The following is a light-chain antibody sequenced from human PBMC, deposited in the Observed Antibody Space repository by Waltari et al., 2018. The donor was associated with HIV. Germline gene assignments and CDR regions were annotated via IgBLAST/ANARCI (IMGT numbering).Light chain of an antibody. V-gene: IGLV10-54*01. Sequence: QAGLTQPPSVSKGLGQTATLTCTGSTNNVAHQRAAWLQQHRGHPPKLLSYRNNNRPSGISERLSASRSGNTASLTITGLQPEDESDYYCSSWDSSLSAWVFGGGTKLTVL. CDR3: SSWDSSLSAWV. J-gene: IGLJ3*02. CDR2: RNN. CDR1: TNNVAHQR.